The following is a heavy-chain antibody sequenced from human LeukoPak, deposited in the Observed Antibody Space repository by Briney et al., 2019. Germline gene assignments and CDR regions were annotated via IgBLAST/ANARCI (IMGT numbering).Heavy chain of an antibody. CDR1: GFTFSSYA. Sequence: GRSLRLSCAASGFTFSSYAMHWVRQAPGKGREWVAVISYDGSNKYYADSVKGRFTISRDNSKNTLYLQMNSLRAEDTAVYYCARDPGDYVYYYYYGMDVWGKGTTVTVSS. V-gene: IGHV3-30*04. D-gene: IGHD4-17*01. J-gene: IGHJ6*04. CDR2: ISYDGSNK. CDR3: ARDPGDYVYYYYYGMDV.